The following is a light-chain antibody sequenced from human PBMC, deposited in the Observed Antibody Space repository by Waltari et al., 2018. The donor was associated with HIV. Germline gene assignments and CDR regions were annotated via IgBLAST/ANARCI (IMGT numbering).Light chain of an antibody. V-gene: IGLV10-54*04. J-gene: IGLJ2*01. CDR3: SAWDRSLSAVV. CDR2: RDN. CDR1: SDNVGNQG. Sequence: QAGLTQPPSVSTGLRQTATLTCTGNSDNVGNQGATWLQQHQGHPPKHLFYRDNSRPSGISERFSASRSGNTASLTITGLQPEDEADYFCSAWDRSLSAVVFGGGTTLIVL.